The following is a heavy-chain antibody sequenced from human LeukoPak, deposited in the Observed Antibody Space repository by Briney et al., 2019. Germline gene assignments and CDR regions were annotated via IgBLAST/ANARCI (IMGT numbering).Heavy chain of an antibody. D-gene: IGHD5-18*01. CDR3: AREWIQLWLHAFDI. CDR2: ISYDGSNK. J-gene: IGHJ3*02. Sequence: GRSLRLSCAASGFTFSSYAMHWVRQAPGKGLEWVAVISYDGSNKYYADSVEGRFTISRDNSKNTLYLQMNSLRAEDTAVYYCAREWIQLWLHAFDIWGQGTMVTVSS. CDR1: GFTFSSYA. V-gene: IGHV3-30-3*01.